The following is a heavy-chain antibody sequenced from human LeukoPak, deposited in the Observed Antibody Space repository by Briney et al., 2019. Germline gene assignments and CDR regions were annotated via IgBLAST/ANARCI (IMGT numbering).Heavy chain of an antibody. J-gene: IGHJ4*02. CDR2: IKQDGSEK. Sequence: GGSLRLSCAASGFTFSSYWMSWVRQAPGKGLEWVANIKQDGSEKYYVDSVKGRFTISRDSAKNSLYLQMNSLRAEDTAVYYCAREGIRRGPYYFDYWGQGTLVTVSS. CDR1: GFTFSSYW. D-gene: IGHD2-21*01. CDR3: AREGIRRGPYYFDY. V-gene: IGHV3-7*01.